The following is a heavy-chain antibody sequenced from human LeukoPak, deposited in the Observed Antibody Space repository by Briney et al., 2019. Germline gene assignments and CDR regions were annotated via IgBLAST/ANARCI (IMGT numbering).Heavy chain of an antibody. CDR3: ATTSSRITIFGVVIIPPYYFDY. V-gene: IGHV4-39*01. D-gene: IGHD3-3*01. CDR1: GGSISSSSYY. J-gene: IGHJ4*02. Sequence: SETLSLTCTVSGGSISSSSYYWGWIRQPPGKGLEWIGSIYYSGSTYYNPSLKSRVTISVDTSKNQFSLKLSSVTAADTAVYYCATTSSRITIFGVVIIPPYYFDYWGQGTLVTVSS. CDR2: IYYSGST.